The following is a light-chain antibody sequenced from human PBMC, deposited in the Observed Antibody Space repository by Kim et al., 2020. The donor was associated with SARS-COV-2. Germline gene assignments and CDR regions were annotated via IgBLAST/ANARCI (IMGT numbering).Light chain of an antibody. Sequence: DIQMTQSPSTLSASVGDRVTITCRASQSISSWLAWYQQKPGKAPKVLIYDASSLESGVPSRFSGSGSGTEFTLTISSLQPDDFATYYCQQYKSYWTSGQGTKVDIK. V-gene: IGKV1-5*01. J-gene: IGKJ1*01. CDR1: QSISSW. CDR3: QQYKSYWT. CDR2: DAS.